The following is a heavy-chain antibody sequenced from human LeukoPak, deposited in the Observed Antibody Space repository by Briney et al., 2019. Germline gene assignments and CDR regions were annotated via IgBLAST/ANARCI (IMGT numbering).Heavy chain of an antibody. CDR3: ASDAMVATLVYIDY. J-gene: IGHJ4*02. Sequence: GGSLRLSCAASGFTFSSYAMHWVRQAPGKGLEWVAVISYDGSNKYYADSVKGRFTISRDNSKNTLYLQMNSLRAEDTAVYYCASDAMVATLVYIDYWGQGTLVTVSS. CDR1: GFTFSSYA. D-gene: IGHD5-12*01. V-gene: IGHV3-30*04. CDR2: ISYDGSNK.